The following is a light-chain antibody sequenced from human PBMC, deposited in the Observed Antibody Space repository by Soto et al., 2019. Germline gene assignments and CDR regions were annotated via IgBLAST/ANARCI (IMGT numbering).Light chain of an antibody. CDR1: SSDVGGYNF. J-gene: IGLJ1*01. Sequence: QSVLTQPASVSGSPGQSITISCTGTSSDVGGYNFVSWYQQHPGKAPKLMINEVSNRPSGVSARFSGSKSGNTASLTISGLQAEDEADYYCSSYTSSSTLEVFGTVTKLTVL. CDR3: SSYTSSSTLEV. CDR2: EVS. V-gene: IGLV2-14*01.